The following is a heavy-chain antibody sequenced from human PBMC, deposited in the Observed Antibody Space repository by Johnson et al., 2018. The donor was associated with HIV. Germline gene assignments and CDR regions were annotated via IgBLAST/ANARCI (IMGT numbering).Heavy chain of an antibody. CDR2: ISYDRSNK. V-gene: IGHV3-30-3*01. Sequence: QGQLVESGGGLVKPGGSLRLSCAASGFTFSSYAMHWVRQAPGKGLEWVAVISYDRSNKYYADSVKGRFPISRDNSKNTLFLQMNSLRAEDTAVYYCARENVDTAMADAFDIWGQGTMVTVSS. CDR1: GFTFSSYA. CDR3: ARENVDTAMADAFDI. J-gene: IGHJ3*02. D-gene: IGHD5-18*01.